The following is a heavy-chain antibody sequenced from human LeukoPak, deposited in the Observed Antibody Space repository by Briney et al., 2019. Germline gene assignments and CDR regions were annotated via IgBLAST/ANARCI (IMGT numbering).Heavy chain of an antibody. D-gene: IGHD6-13*01. CDR3: ARTTYPGEDRSHPGIDRHKLDP. J-gene: IGHJ5*02. CDR2: IYHSGST. Sequence: RSSETLSLTCTVSGYSISSGYYWGWIRQPPGKGLEWIGSIYHSGSTYYNPSLKSRLTISVDNSKNQFSLKLSAVTATDTAVYYCARTTYPGEDRSHPGIDRHKLDPWGQGTLVPVSS. V-gene: IGHV4-38-2*02. CDR1: GYSISSGYY.